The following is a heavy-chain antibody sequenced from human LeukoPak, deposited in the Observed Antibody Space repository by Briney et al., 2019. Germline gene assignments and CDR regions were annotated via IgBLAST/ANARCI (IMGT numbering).Heavy chain of an antibody. CDR1: GFTFSTYS. D-gene: IGHD3-10*01. V-gene: IGHV3-21*01. Sequence: PGGSLRLSCAASGFTFSTYSMNWVRQAPGKGLEWVSSISRNSRYIYYADSMRGRFTISRDNAKNSLYLQMNSLRAEDTAVYYCARESGSVDFDYWGQGTLVTVSS. J-gene: IGHJ4*02. CDR3: ARESGSVDFDY. CDR2: ISRNSRYI.